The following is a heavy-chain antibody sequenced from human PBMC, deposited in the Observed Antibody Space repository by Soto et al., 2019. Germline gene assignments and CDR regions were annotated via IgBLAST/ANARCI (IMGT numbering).Heavy chain of an antibody. Sequence: GASVKVSCKASGYTFSTYGISWVRQAPGQGLEWMGWISAYNGNTNYAQKFQGRVTITRDTSASTAYMELSSLRSEDTAVYYCARAGCTNGVCYDNAFDIWGQGTMVNVSS. CDR1: GYTFSTYG. V-gene: IGHV1-18*01. D-gene: IGHD2-8*01. J-gene: IGHJ3*02. CDR3: ARAGCTNGVCYDNAFDI. CDR2: ISAYNGNT.